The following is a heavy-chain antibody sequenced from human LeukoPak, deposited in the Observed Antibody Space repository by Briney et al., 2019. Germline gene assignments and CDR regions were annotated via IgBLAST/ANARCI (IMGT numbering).Heavy chain of an antibody. V-gene: IGHV3-53*01. D-gene: IGHD2-15*01. Sequence: GGSLRLSCAASGFTVSSNYMSWVRQAPGKGLEWVSVIYSGGSTYYADSVKGRFTISRDNSKNTLYLQMNSLRAEDTAVYYCARVEYCSGGSCYLVDYWGRGTLVTVSS. CDR3: ARVEYCSGGSCYLVDY. J-gene: IGHJ4*02. CDR1: GFTVSSNY. CDR2: IYSGGST.